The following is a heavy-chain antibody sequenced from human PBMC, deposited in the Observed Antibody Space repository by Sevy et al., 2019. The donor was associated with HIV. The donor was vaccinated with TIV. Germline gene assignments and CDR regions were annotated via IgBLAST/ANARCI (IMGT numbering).Heavy chain of an antibody. CDR2: IYYTGTT. D-gene: IGHD4-4*01. J-gene: IGHJ5*02. CDR1: GDSINNGDYY. Sequence: SETLSLTCTVSGDSINNGDYYWSWIRQHPGKGLEWIEKIYYTGTTYYNPSLKSRLRISVERSENTLSLSLRSVTAADTAVYYCAGTTVTTLSSARNNWFDPWGQGTLVTVSS. CDR3: AGTTVTTLSSARNNWFDP. V-gene: IGHV4-31*03.